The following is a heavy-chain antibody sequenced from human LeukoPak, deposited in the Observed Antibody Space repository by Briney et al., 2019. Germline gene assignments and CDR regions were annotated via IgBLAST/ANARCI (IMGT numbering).Heavy chain of an antibody. Sequence: PGGSLRLSCAASGFTFSSYSMNWVRQAPGKGLEWVSSISSSSYIYYADSVKGRFTISRDNAKNSLYLQMNSLRAEDTAVYYCAREGANYYDSSGYPDAFDIWGQGTMVTVSS. J-gene: IGHJ3*02. CDR1: GFTFSSYS. CDR2: ISSSSYI. CDR3: AREGANYYDSSGYPDAFDI. V-gene: IGHV3-21*01. D-gene: IGHD3-22*01.